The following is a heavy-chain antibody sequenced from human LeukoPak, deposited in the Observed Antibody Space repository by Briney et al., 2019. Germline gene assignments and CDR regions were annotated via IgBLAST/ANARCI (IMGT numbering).Heavy chain of an antibody. V-gene: IGHV3-49*04. CDR2: IRSNAHSGAP. CDR3: TSARYYGSASYYSDASDV. D-gene: IGHD3-10*01. CDR1: GFTFGDYG. J-gene: IGHJ3*01. Sequence: GGSLRLSCTASGFTFGDYGFSWVRQAPGKGLQWVTFIRSNAHSGAPEYAASVKGRFTVSRDDSKSIAYLQIDSLKTEDTAVYYCTSARYYGSASYYSDASDVWGQRTLVTVSS.